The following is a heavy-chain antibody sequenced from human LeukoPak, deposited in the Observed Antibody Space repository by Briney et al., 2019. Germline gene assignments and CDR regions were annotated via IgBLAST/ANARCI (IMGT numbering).Heavy chain of an antibody. CDR2: ISHGGSSE. Sequence: GGSLRLSCAASGFTFSNYAMHWVRQAPGKGLEWVALISHGGSSEYYGDSMKGRFTISRDNSRNTFYLQLNRLRAEDTAVYYCASRFEWLSSFDCWGQGTLVTVSS. J-gene: IGHJ4*02. V-gene: IGHV3-30*03. CDR3: ASRFEWLSSFDC. CDR1: GFTFSNYA. D-gene: IGHD3-3*01.